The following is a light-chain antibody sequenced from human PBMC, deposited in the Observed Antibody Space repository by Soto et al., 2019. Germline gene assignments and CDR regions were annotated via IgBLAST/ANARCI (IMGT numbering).Light chain of an antibody. J-gene: IGLJ2*01. CDR1: SSNIGNNL. V-gene: IGLV1-51*01. CDR2: DND. CDR3: GTWDSSLSAGV. Sequence: QSVLTQPPSVSAAPGQKVTISCSGSSSNIGNNLVSWYQHLPGTAPKPLIYDNDKRPSGIPDRFSGSKSGTLATLGITGLQAGDEADYYCGTWDSSLSAGVLGGGTKLTVL.